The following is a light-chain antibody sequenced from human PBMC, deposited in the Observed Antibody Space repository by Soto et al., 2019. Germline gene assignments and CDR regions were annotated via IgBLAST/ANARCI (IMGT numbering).Light chain of an antibody. V-gene: IGKV1-9*01. CDR1: QGISSY. Sequence: IQLTQSPSSLSASAGDRVTITCRASQGISSYLAWYQQKPGKAPNLLIYAASTLQSGVPSRFSGSGSGTDFTLTISSLQPEDFATYYCRQLNSYPLTFGGGTKVEIK. CDR2: AAS. CDR3: RQLNSYPLT. J-gene: IGKJ4*01.